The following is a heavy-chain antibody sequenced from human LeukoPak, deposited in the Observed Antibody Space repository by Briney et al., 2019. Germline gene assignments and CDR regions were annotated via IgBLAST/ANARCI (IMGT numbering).Heavy chain of an antibody. CDR2: INPNSGGT. CDR3: ARALPRGSIYFDY. D-gene: IGHD3-10*01. J-gene: IGHJ4*02. Sequence: ASVKVSCKASGYTFTGYYMHWVRQAPGQGLEWMGWINPNSGGTNYAQKFQGRVTMTRDTSISTAYMELSRLRSDDTAVYYCARALPRGSIYFDYWGQGTLVTVSS. V-gene: IGHV1-2*02. CDR1: GYTFTGYY.